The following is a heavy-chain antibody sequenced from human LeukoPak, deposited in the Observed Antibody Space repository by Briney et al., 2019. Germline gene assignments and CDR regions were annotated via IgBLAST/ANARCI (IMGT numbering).Heavy chain of an antibody. CDR1: GGSFSSSDDY. Sequence: PSETLSLTCTVSGGSFSSSDDYWGWIRQPPEKGLEWIGVIYYGGSTYYHPSLKSRVTISMDTSKGQLSLRLTSVTAADTAVYYCAGGVGATTYFWGQGTLVTVSS. D-gene: IGHD1-26*01. CDR2: IYYGGST. CDR3: AGGVGATTYF. J-gene: IGHJ4*02. V-gene: IGHV4-39*07.